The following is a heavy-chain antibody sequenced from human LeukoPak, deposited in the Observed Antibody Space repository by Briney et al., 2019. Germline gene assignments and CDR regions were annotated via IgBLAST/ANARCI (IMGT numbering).Heavy chain of an antibody. V-gene: IGHV3-33*06. J-gene: IGHJ4*02. CDR1: GFTLSSYW. CDR3: AKDHVEMADELFDY. Sequence: GGSLRLSCAASGFTLSSYWMHWVRQAPGKGLEWVAVIWYDGSNKYYADSVKGRFTISRDNSKNTLYLQMNSLRAEDTAVYYCAKDHVEMADELFDYWGQGTLVTVSS. CDR2: IWYDGSNK. D-gene: IGHD5-24*01.